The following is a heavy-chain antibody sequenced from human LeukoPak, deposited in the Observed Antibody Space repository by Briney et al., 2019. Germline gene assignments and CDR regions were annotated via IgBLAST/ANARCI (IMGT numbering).Heavy chain of an antibody. Sequence: SVKVSCKASGGTCSSYAISWVRQAPGQGLEWMGGIILIFGTANYAQKFQGRLTITTDESTSTAYMELSSLRSEDTAVYYCAIQPPPTTVVTRRNYYYYMHVWGKGTTVTVSS. CDR1: GGTCSSYA. CDR2: IILIFGTA. CDR3: AIQPPPTTVVTRRNYYYYMHV. D-gene: IGHD4-23*01. V-gene: IGHV1-69*05. J-gene: IGHJ6*03.